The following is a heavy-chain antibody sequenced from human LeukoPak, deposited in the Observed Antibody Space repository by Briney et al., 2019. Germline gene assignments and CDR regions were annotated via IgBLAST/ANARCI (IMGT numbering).Heavy chain of an antibody. J-gene: IGHJ2*01. Sequence: SETLSLTCTVSGGSISSYYWSWIRQPPGKGLEWIGYICYSGSTNYNPSLKSRVTISVDTSKNQFSLKLSSVTAADTAVYYCASYRPWYFDLWGRGTLVTVSS. CDR2: ICYSGST. CDR1: GGSISSYY. CDR3: ASYRPWYFDL. V-gene: IGHV4-59*01.